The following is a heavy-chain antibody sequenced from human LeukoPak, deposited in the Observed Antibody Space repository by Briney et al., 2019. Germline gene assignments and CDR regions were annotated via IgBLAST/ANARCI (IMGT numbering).Heavy chain of an antibody. CDR1: GFIFGGFP. J-gene: IGHJ6*02. D-gene: IGHD3-10*01. CDR3: VSPGHYYGSGSYHYGMDV. CDR2: ISSHGGST. V-gene: IGHV3-64*01. Sequence: GGSLRLSCAASGFIFGGFPMYWVRQAPGKGLEYVSAISSHGGSTYYAISVKDRFIISRDNSKNTLYLQMGSLRAEDTAVYYCVSPGHYYGSGSYHYGMDVWGQGTTVTVSS.